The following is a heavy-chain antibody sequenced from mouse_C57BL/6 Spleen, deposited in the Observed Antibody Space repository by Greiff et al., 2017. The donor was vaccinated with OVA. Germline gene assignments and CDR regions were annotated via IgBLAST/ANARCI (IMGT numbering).Heavy chain of an antibody. CDR1: GYTFTSYW. CDR3: ARQLRPAWFAY. Sequence: VQLQQPGAELVKPGASVKMSCKASGYTFTSYWITWVKQRPGQGLEWIGDIYPGSGSTTYTEKFKSKATLTVDTSSSTAYMQLSSLTSEDSAVYYCARQLRPAWFAYWGQGTLVTVSA. CDR2: IYPGSGST. J-gene: IGHJ3*01. V-gene: IGHV1-55*01. D-gene: IGHD3-2*02.